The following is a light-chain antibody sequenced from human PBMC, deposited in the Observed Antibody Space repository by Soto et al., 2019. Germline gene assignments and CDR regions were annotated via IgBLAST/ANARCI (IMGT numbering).Light chain of an antibody. CDR3: TSYAGGNNV. J-gene: IGLJ1*01. CDR2: EVN. Sequence: QSALTQPPSASGSPGQSVTISCTGTSSDVGGYNYVSWYQQHSGKVPRLIIYEVNKRPSGVPDRFSGSKSGNTASLIVAGLQAEDEADYYCTSYAGGNNVFGTGTKLTVL. V-gene: IGLV2-8*01. CDR1: SSDVGGYNY.